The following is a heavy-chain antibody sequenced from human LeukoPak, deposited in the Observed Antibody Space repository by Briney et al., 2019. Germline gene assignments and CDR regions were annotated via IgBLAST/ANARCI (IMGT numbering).Heavy chain of an antibody. D-gene: IGHD5-12*01. V-gene: IGHV3-23*01. CDR2: ISGAGDRT. CDR1: GITFSTFT. Sequence: GGSLRLSCAASGITFSTFTMTWVRQAPGRGLECVSVISGAGDRTYYAETVRGRFTVSRDNSKNTLYLQMNSLRAEDTAVYYGAKGHSAYGTGFDFWGQGTLVTVSS. CDR3: AKGHSAYGTGFDF. J-gene: IGHJ4*02.